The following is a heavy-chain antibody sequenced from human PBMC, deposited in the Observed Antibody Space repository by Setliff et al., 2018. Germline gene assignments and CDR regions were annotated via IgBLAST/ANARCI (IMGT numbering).Heavy chain of an antibody. CDR2: IYYSGST. Sequence: PSETLSLTCTVSGYSISSGYYWGWIRQPPGKGLEWIGSIYYSGSTNYNPSLKSRVTISVDTSKNQFSLKLSSVTAADTAVYYCARFYYYDSSEIYNWFDPWGQGTLVTVSS. CDR3: ARFYYYDSSEIYNWFDP. J-gene: IGHJ5*02. D-gene: IGHD3-22*01. V-gene: IGHV4-38-2*02. CDR1: GYSISSGYY.